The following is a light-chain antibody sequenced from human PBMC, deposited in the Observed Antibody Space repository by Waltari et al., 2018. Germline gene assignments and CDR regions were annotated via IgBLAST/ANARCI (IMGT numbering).Light chain of an antibody. CDR2: EGS. CDR3: CSYAGSSTFV. J-gene: IGLJ2*01. V-gene: IGLV2-23*03. CDR1: SSEFGSYIH. Sequence: QSALTKPAPVPVSPGPPITISCTGGSSEFGSYIHVSWYQQHPGKAPKLMIYEGSKRPSGFSNRFSGSKSGNTASLTISGLQAEDEADYYCCSYAGSSTFVFGGGTKLTVL.